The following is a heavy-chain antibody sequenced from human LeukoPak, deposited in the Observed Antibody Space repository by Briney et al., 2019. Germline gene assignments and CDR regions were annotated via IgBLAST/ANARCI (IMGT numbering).Heavy chain of an antibody. CDR3: ARDRLHYGEYEKTFDY. CDR1: GFTFSSYA. J-gene: IGHJ4*02. CDR2: ISGSGGST. D-gene: IGHD4-17*01. V-gene: IGHV3-23*01. Sequence: GGSLRLSCAASGFTFSSYAMSWVRQAPGKGLEWVSAISGSGGSTYYADSVKGRFTISRDNSKNTLYLQMNSLRAEDTAVYYCARDRLHYGEYEKTFDYWGQGTLVCVSS.